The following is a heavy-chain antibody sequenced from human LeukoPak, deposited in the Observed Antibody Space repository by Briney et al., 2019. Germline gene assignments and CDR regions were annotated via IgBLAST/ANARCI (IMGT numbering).Heavy chain of an antibody. CDR1: GGTFSSYA. CDR2: IIPILGIA. CDR3: VITPRTIGRPNEKYFDY. Sequence: SVKVSCKASGGTFSSYAISWVRQAPGQGLEWMGRIIPILGIANYAQKFQGRVTITADKSTSTAYMELSSLRSEDTAVYYCVITPRTIGRPNEKYFDYWGQGTLVTVSS. V-gene: IGHV1-69*04. J-gene: IGHJ4*02. D-gene: IGHD4-23*01.